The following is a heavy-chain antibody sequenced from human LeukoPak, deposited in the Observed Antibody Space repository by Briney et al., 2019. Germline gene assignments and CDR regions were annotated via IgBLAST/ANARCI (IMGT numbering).Heavy chain of an antibody. CDR3: ARASRFLEWLSFYYFDY. V-gene: IGHV1-69*01. CDR1: GGTFSSYA. J-gene: IGHJ4*02. CDR2: MIPIFGTA. Sequence: SVKVSCKASGGTFSSYAISWVRQAPGQGLEWMGGMIPIFGTANYAQKFQGRVTITADESTSTAYMELSSLRSEDTAVYYCARASRFLEWLSFYYFDYWGQGTLVTVSS. D-gene: IGHD3-3*01.